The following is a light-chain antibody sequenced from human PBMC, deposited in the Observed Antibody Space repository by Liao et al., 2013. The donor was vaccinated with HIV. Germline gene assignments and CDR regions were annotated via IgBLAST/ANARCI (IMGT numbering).Light chain of an antibody. CDR1: ELGYKY. CDR3: QAWDSNTAV. J-gene: IGLJ3*02. V-gene: IGLV3-1*01. Sequence: SDELTQPSSVSVSPGQTASITCSGDELGYKYASWYQQRLGQSPVLVIYQDTKRPSGIPERFSGSNSGNTATLTISGTQAMDEADYYCQAWDSNTAVFGGGTKLTVL. CDR2: QDT.